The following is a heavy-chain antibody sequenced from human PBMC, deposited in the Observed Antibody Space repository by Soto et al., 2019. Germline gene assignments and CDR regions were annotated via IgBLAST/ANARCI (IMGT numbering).Heavy chain of an antibody. CDR2: MYNSGST. CDR1: GASISPYY. J-gene: IGHJ5*02. V-gene: IGHV4-59*01. D-gene: IGHD2-2*01. Sequence: SETLSLTCTVSGASISPYYWSWIRQPPGKGLEWIGYMYNSGSTYYNPSLKSRVTISVDTSNNQFSLNLRSVTAADTAVYHCARNACTTNSCHPHFDPWGQGMLVT. CDR3: ARNACTTNSCHPHFDP.